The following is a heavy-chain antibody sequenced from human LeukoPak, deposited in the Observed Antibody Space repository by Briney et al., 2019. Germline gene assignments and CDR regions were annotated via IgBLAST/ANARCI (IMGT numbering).Heavy chain of an antibody. V-gene: IGHV4-4*02. Sequence: SETLSLTCAVSGGSISSGNWWSWVRQPPGKGLEWIGEIYHSGSTNYNPSLKSRVTISADKSKNQFSLKLSSVTAADTAVYYCARYRGANGYYFDYWGQGTLVTVSS. J-gene: IGHJ4*02. CDR3: ARYRGANGYYFDY. CDR1: GGSISSGNW. D-gene: IGHD3-10*01. CDR2: IYHSGST.